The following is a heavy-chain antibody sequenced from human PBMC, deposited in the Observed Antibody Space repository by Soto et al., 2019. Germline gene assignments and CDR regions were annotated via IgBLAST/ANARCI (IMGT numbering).Heavy chain of an antibody. V-gene: IGHV1-2*04. D-gene: IGHD1-1*01. Sequence: GASVKVSCKASGYTFTGYYMHWVRQAPGQGLEWMGWINPNSGGTNYAQKFQGWVTMTTDTSTSTAYMELRSLRSDDTAVYYCARDPNNALTGTTIYYYYYMDVWGKGTTVTVSS. CDR3: ARDPNNALTGTTIYYYYYMDV. CDR2: INPNSGGT. CDR1: GYTFTGYY. J-gene: IGHJ6*03.